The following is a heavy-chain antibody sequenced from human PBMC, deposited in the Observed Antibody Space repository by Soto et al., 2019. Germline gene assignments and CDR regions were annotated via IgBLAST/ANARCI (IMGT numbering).Heavy chain of an antibody. CDR2: ISGSGGST. J-gene: IGHJ6*02. CDR1: GFTFSSYA. V-gene: IGHV3-23*01. D-gene: IGHD6-6*01. Sequence: GGSLRLSCAASGFTFSSYAMSWVRQAPGKGLEWVSAISGSGGSTYYADSVKGRFTISRDNSKNTLYLQMNSLRAEDTAVYYCAKKGEIEYSSSSAFYYYYGMDVWGQGTTVTVSS. CDR3: AKKGEIEYSSSSAFYYYYGMDV.